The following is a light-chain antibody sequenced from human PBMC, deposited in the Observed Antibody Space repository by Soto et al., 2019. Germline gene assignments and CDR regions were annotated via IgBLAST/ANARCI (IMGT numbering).Light chain of an antibody. V-gene: IGKV2-40*01. CDR3: MQRKEFPWT. CDR1: QTLLDSDDGNTY. Sequence: DIVMTQTPLALPVTPGEPASISCRPSQTLLDSDDGNTYLDWYLQKPGQSPQLLIYGISSRASGVPDRFSGSGSGTDFTLKISRVEAGDVGVFYCMQRKEFPWTFGQGTKVDIK. J-gene: IGKJ1*01. CDR2: GIS.